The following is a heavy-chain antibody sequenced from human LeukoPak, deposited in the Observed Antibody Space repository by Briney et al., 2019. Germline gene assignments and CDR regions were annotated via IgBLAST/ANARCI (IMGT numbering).Heavy chain of an antibody. CDR1: GYTFTGYY. CDR3: ARAYGYSYGQQTYYFDY. CDR2: INTNTGNP. D-gene: IGHD5-18*01. Sequence: ASVKVSCKASGYTFTGYYMHWVRQAPGQGLEWMGWINTNTGNPTCAQGFTGRFVFSLDTSVSTAYLQISSLKAEDTAVYYCARAYGYSYGQQTYYFDYWGQGTLDTVSS. V-gene: IGHV7-4-1*02. J-gene: IGHJ4*02.